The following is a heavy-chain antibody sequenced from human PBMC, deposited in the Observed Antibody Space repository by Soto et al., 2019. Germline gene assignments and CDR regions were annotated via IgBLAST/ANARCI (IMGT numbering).Heavy chain of an antibody. Sequence: QVQLVQSGAEVKKPGASVKVSCKASGYSFTTHDITWLRQAPGKGLEWVGGISTDRGDTIYPQNLQGRVTMTTDSSTSTVDMELKSLRSDDTAVYYCARDDLNRGGKYFDYWGQGTLVTVSS. CDR3: ARDDLNRGGKYFDY. J-gene: IGHJ4*02. CDR2: ISTDRGDT. D-gene: IGHD2-15*01. V-gene: IGHV1-18*01. CDR1: GYSFTTHD.